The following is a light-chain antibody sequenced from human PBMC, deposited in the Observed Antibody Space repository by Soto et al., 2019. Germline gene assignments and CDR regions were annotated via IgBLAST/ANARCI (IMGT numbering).Light chain of an antibody. CDR2: AAS. Sequence: DIQMTQSPSSLSASVGDRVTITCRASQSISNYLNWYQQKPGKAPKLLMYAASSLQSGVPSRFSGSGSGTDFTLTISSLQPEDFATYYCQQRYSTPRTFGQGTTVQI. CDR1: QSISNY. V-gene: IGKV1-39*01. CDR3: QQRYSTPRT. J-gene: IGKJ1*01.